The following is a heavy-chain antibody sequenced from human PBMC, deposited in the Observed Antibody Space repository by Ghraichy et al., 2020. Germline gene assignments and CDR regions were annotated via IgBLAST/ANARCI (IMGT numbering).Heavy chain of an antibody. J-gene: IGHJ3*02. CDR2: ISAYNGNT. V-gene: IGHV1-18*01. CDR3: AREPRGIIPAPIYALDI. Sequence: ASVKVSCKTARAIVCNPGTFRMLEARLQLQKWKGWISAYNGNTNYAQKFRGRVTMTTDTSPSTAYLELRSLRSDDTAVYYCAREPRGIIPAPIYALDIWGQGT. CDR1: RAIVCNPG. D-gene: IGHD2-2*02.